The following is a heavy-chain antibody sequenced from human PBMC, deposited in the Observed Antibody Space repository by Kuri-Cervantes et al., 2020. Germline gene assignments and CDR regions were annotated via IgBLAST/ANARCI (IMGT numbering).Heavy chain of an antibody. D-gene: IGHD6-19*01. CDR2: IYHSGST. J-gene: IGHJ4*02. V-gene: IGHV4-38-2*01. CDR3: ASQSPYSSGWLNY. Sequence: LSCAVSGDSISSGYYWGWIRQPPGKGLEWIGNIYHSGSTYYNPSLKSRVTISVDTSKNQFSLKLSSVTAADTAVYYCASQSPYSSGWLNYWGQGTLVTVSS. CDR1: GDSISSGYY.